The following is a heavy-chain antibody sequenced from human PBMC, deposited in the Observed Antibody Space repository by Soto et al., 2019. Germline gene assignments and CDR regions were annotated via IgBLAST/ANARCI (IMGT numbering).Heavy chain of an antibody. J-gene: IGHJ4*02. CDR3: ARFAREENPKVGSWYYFDY. CDR1: GGSISSGGYF. D-gene: IGHD6-13*01. V-gene: IGHV4-31*03. Sequence: QVQLQESGPGRVKPSQTLSLTCTVSGGSISSGGYFWSWVRQHPGKGLEWIGNIYYSGRTYYNPSIKSRVTISVDTSKNQFSLKWSSVTAAATAVYYCARFAREENPKVGSWYYFDYWVQGTRVTVSS. CDR2: IYYSGRT.